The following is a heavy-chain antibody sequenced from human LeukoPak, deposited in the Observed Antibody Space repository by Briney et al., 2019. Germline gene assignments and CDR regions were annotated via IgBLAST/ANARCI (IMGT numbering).Heavy chain of an antibody. CDR1: GGSISSSSYY. Sequence: PSETLSLTCTVSGGSISSSSYYWGWIRQPPGKGLEWIGSIYYSGSTNYNPSLKSRVTISVDTSKNQFSLKLSSVTAADTAVYYCARATPSRLRFLEPFGFDPWGQGTLVTVSS. V-gene: IGHV4-39*07. J-gene: IGHJ5*02. D-gene: IGHD3-3*01. CDR2: IYYSGST. CDR3: ARATPSRLRFLEPFGFDP.